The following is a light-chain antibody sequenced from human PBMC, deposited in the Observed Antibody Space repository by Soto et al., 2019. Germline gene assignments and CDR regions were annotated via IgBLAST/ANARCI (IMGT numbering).Light chain of an antibody. CDR1: QSLSSSN. CDR3: QQYVISPWT. J-gene: IGKJ1*01. CDR2: GAS. V-gene: IGKV3-20*01. Sequence: VFTQSPGTVSLCTGKRGTLSCRASQSLSSSNLAWYQQKPGQAPRLLIYGASSRATGIPDRFSGGGSRTDCTLTISRLEPEDFAVYYCQQYVISPWTFGQGTKVDIK.